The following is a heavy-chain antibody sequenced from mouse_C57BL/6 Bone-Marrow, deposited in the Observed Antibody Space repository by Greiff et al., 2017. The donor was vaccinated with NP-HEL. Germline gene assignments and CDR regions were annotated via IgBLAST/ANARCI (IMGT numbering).Heavy chain of an antibody. D-gene: IGHD3-2*02. V-gene: IGHV5-17*01. CDR2: ISSGSSTI. CDR1: GFTFSDYG. J-gene: IGHJ3*01. CDR3: AGTAQWFAY. Sequence: EVPLVESGGGLVKPGGSLTLSCAASGFTFSDYGMHWVRPAPEKGLEWVAYISSGSSTIYYVDTVKGRFTISRDNAKNTLFLQMTSLRSEDTAMYYCAGTAQWFAYWGQGTLVTVSA.